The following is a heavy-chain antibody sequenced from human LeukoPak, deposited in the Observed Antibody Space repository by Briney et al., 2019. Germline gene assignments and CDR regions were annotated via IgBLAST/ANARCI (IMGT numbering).Heavy chain of an antibody. CDR2: IIPILGIA. V-gene: IGHV1-69*04. J-gene: IGHJ4*02. CDR3: AREDYDILTGYYNFDY. D-gene: IGHD3-9*01. Sequence: SVKVSCKASGGTFSSYAISWVRQAPGQGLEWMGRIIPILGIANYAQKFQGRVTFTADKSTSTAYMELSSLRSEDTAVYYCAREDYDILTGYYNFDYWGQGTLVTVSS. CDR1: GGTFSSYA.